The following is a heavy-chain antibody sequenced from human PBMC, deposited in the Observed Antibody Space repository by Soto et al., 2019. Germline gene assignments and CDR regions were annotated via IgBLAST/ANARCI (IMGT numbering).Heavy chain of an antibody. J-gene: IGHJ6*02. Sequence: ASVKVSCKVSGYTLTELSMHWVRQAPGKGLEWMGGFDPEDGETIYAQKFQGRVTMTEDTSTDTAYMELSSLRSEDTAVYYCATHAVTPDGYYYYGMDVWGQGTTVTVSS. CDR3: ATHAVTPDGYYYYGMDV. CDR2: FDPEDGET. CDR1: GYTLTELS. V-gene: IGHV1-24*01. D-gene: IGHD4-17*01.